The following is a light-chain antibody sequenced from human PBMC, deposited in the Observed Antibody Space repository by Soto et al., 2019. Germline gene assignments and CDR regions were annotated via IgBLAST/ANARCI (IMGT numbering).Light chain of an antibody. J-gene: IGLJ2*01. Sequence: QSVLTQPASVSGSPGQSITISCTGTSSDIGGYNYVSWYQQHPGKGPKLMIYDVSSRPSGVSHRFSGSKSGDTASLTISGLQAEDEANYYCSSYTSSSTVLFGGGTQLTVL. V-gene: IGLV2-14*03. CDR2: DVS. CDR1: SSDIGGYNY. CDR3: SSYTSSSTVL.